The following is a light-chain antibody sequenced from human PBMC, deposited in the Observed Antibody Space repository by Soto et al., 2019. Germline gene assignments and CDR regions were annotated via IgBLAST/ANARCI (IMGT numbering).Light chain of an antibody. V-gene: IGKV3-15*01. J-gene: IGKJ1*01. CDR3: QQYHDWPRT. Sequence: EMVMTQSPATLYVSPGDRATLLCRASQSVSIYVAWYQQKPGLAPRLLIYDASTRAAGIPARFSGSGSGTEFSLTISSLQSEDFAVYYCQQYHDWPRTFGQGTKVEIK. CDR1: QSVSIY. CDR2: DAS.